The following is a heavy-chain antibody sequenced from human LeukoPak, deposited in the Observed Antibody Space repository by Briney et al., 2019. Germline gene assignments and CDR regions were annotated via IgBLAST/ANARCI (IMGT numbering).Heavy chain of an antibody. CDR3: AREELLRYFDLQRYHYYYGMDV. V-gene: IGHV1-18*01. Sequence: GASVKVSCKASGYTFTSYGISWVRQAPGQGLEWMGWISAYNGNTNYAQKLQGRVTMTTDTSTSTAYMELRSLRSDDTAVYYCAREELLRYFDLQRYHYYYGMDVWGQGTTVTVSS. J-gene: IGHJ6*02. CDR2: ISAYNGNT. D-gene: IGHD3-9*01. CDR1: GYTFTSYG.